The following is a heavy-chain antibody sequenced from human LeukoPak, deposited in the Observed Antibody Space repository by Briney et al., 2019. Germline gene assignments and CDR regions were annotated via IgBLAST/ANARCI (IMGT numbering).Heavy chain of an antibody. CDR3: AKRPRYGDYFDY. CDR1: GITFRRHA. J-gene: IGHJ4*02. D-gene: IGHD4-17*01. Sequence: GGSLRPSCEASGITFRRHAMSWVRQAPGKGLEWVSAISGSGGSTYYADSVKGRFTISRDNSKNTLYLQMNSLRAEDTAVYYCAKRPRYGDYFDYWGQGTLVTVSS. CDR2: ISGSGGST. V-gene: IGHV3-23*01.